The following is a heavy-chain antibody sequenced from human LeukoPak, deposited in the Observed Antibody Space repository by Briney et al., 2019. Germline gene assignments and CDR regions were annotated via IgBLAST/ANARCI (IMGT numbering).Heavy chain of an antibody. Sequence: SQTLSLTCTVSGGSISSGGYYWSWIRQPAGKGLEWIGRIYTSGSTNYNPSLKSRVTMSVDTSKNQFSLKLSSVTAADTAVYYCARVGSGSSGWYVDYWGQGTLVTVSS. J-gene: IGHJ4*02. CDR1: GGSISSGGYY. D-gene: IGHD6-19*01. CDR2: IYTSGST. V-gene: IGHV4-61*02. CDR3: ARVGSGSSGWYVDY.